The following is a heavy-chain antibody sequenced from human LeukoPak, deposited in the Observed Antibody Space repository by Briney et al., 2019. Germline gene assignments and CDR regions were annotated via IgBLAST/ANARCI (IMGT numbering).Heavy chain of an antibody. CDR1: GGSISSCY. Sequence: SETLSLTCTVSGGSISSCYWSWIRQPAGKGLEWIGRIYTSGSTNYNPSLKSRVTMSVDTSKNQFSLKLSSVTAADTAVYYCARGVDDFWSGPKGYYYMDVWGKGTTVTVSS. J-gene: IGHJ6*03. V-gene: IGHV4-4*07. CDR2: IYTSGST. D-gene: IGHD3-3*01. CDR3: ARGVDDFWSGPKGYYYMDV.